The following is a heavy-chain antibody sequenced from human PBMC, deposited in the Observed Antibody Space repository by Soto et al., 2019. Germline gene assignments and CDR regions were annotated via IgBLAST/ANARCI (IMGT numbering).Heavy chain of an antibody. Sequence: PSETLSLTCTVSGGSISRGGYYWSWIRQHPGKGLEWIAYMYYSGRTYYNPSLKSRVTISVDTSKNQFSLKLSSVTAADTAVYYCARRYGSAIDYWGQGTLVTVSS. CDR1: GGSISRGGYY. J-gene: IGHJ4*02. D-gene: IGHD1-26*01. CDR2: MYYSGRT. V-gene: IGHV4-31*03. CDR3: ARRYGSAIDY.